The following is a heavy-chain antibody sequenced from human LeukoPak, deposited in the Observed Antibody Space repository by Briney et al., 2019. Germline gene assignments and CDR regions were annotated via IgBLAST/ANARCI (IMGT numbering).Heavy chain of an antibody. Sequence: ESLKIFCGGSGYNFTNYLIRRFPQNAGEGLEVMGVIYPGDSDTRYSPSFQGQVTISADKSMRTAHLQWSSLKASDTAMYYCARGIAEAAVTRFDYWGQGTLVTVSS. D-gene: IGHD6-19*01. CDR3: ARGIAEAAVTRFDY. CDR1: GYNFTNYL. V-gene: IGHV5-51*01. CDR2: IYPGDSDT. J-gene: IGHJ4*02.